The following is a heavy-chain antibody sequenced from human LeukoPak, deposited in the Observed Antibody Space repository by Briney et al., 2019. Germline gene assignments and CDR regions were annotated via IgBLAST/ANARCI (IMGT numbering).Heavy chain of an antibody. V-gene: IGHV1-24*01. J-gene: IGHJ4*02. D-gene: IGHD6-13*01. CDR2: FDPEDGET. CDR3: ARDQIPSGYSSSWYGY. CDR1: GYTLTELS. Sequence: ASVKASCKVSGYTLTELSMHWVRQAPGKGLEWMGGFDPEDGETIYAQKFQGRVTMTRDTSISTAYMELSRLRSDDTAVYYCARDQIPSGYSSSWYGYWGQGTLVTVSS.